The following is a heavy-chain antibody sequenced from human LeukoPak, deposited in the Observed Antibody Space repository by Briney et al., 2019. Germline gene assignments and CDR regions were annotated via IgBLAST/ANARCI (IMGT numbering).Heavy chain of an antibody. CDR2: INPSGGST. CDR1: GYTFTSYY. J-gene: IGHJ4*02. Sequence: ASVKVSCKASGYTFTSYYMHWVRQAAGQGLEWMGIINPSGGSTSYAQKFQGRVTMTRDTSTSTVYMELSSLRSEDTAVYYCARGPITMIVVVTIFDYWGQGTLVTVSS. D-gene: IGHD3-22*01. CDR3: ARGPITMIVVVTIFDY. V-gene: IGHV1-46*01.